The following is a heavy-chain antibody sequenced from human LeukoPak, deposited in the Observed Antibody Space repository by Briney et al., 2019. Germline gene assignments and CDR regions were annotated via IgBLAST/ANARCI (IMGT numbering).Heavy chain of an antibody. V-gene: IGHV4-38-2*02. CDR3: ARRPIAAAGTPLPIVYGP. J-gene: IGHJ5*02. CDR1: GYSISSGYY. Sequence: SETLSLTCTVSGYSISSGYYWGWIRQPPGKGLEWIGNIYHSGSTYYNPSLKSRVTISVDTSKNQFSLKLSSVTAADTAVYYCARRPIAAAGTPLPIVYGPWGQGTLVTVSS. CDR2: IYHSGST. D-gene: IGHD6-13*01.